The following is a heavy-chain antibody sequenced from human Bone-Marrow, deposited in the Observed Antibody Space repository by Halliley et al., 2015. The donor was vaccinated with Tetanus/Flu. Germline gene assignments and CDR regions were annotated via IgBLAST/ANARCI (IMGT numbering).Heavy chain of an antibody. J-gene: IGHJ6*02. CDR2: SKDGNDK. V-gene: IGHV3-30*18. Sequence: SKDGNDKYYADSVKGRFTISRDGSKNTLYVQMTSLRVDDTAVYYCAKVRRDGYNSQYYFGIELWGQGTTVTVSS. CDR3: AKVRRDGYNSQYYFGIEL. D-gene: IGHD5-12*01.